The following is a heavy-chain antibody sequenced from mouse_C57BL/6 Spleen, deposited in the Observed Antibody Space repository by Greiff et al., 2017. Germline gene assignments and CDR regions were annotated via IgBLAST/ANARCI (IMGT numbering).Heavy chain of an antibody. V-gene: IGHV3-6*01. Sequence: EVQLVESGPGLVKPSQSLSLTCSVTGYSITSGYYWNWLRQFPGNKLEWMGYISYDGSNNYNPSLKNRISITRDTSKNQFFLKLNSVTTEDTATYYCARRGGSYYGNYDWYFDVWGTGTTVTVSS. CDR1: GYSITSGYY. D-gene: IGHD2-1*01. J-gene: IGHJ1*03. CDR2: ISYDGSN. CDR3: ARRGGSYYGNYDWYFDV.